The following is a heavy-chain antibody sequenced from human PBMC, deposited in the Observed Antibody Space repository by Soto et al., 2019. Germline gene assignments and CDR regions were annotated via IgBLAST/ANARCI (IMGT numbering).Heavy chain of an antibody. V-gene: IGHV4-31*03. CDR1: GGSISSAHYS. Sequence: QVQLQESGPGLVKPSQTLSLTCTVSGGSISSAHYSWRWIRQLPGKGLEWIGYIWHSGSTYNNPSLKSRVSISIDTSKNQFSLKLTSVTAADTAVYYCARHVSVAECGGHCAPGYFQHWGPGTLVTVSS. CDR3: ARHVSVAECGGHCAPGYFQH. CDR2: IWHSGST. D-gene: IGHD2-21*02. J-gene: IGHJ1*01.